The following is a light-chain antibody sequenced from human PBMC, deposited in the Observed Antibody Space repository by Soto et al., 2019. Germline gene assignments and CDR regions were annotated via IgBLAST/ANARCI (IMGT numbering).Light chain of an antibody. CDR1: QSVSSSY. V-gene: IGKV3-20*01. CDR2: GAS. CDR3: QQYGSSPPIT. Sequence: EIVLTQSPGTLSLSPGERATLSCRASQSVSSSYLAWYQQKPGQAPRLLIYGASSRATGIPDRFSGSGSETDFTLTISRLEPEDFAVYYCQQYGSSPPITFGQGTRLEIK. J-gene: IGKJ5*01.